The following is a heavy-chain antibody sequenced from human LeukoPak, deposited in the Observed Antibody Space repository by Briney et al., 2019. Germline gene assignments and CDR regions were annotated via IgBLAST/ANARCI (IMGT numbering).Heavy chain of an antibody. Sequence: SSETLSLTCAVYGGSFSGYYWSWIRQPPGKGLEWIGEINHSGSTNYNPSLKSRVSISVGTSNNQFSLRVTSVTAADTAIYYCARDLSGSLYFDYWGQGILVTVSA. D-gene: IGHD3-10*01. CDR3: ARDLSGSLYFDY. V-gene: IGHV4-34*01. CDR1: GGSFSGYY. CDR2: INHSGST. J-gene: IGHJ4*02.